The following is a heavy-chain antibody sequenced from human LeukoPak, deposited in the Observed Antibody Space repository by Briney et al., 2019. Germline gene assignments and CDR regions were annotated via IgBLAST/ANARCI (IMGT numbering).Heavy chain of an antibody. Sequence: GSSVKVSCKASGGTFSSYAISWVRQAPGQGLEWMGGTIPIFGTANYAQKFQGRVTITADESTSTAYMELSSLRSEDTAVYYCAIDNSDCSGGSCYGEIWGQGTMVTVSA. CDR1: GGTFSSYA. V-gene: IGHV1-69*01. CDR2: TIPIFGTA. J-gene: IGHJ3*02. D-gene: IGHD2-15*01. CDR3: AIDNSDCSGGSCYGEI.